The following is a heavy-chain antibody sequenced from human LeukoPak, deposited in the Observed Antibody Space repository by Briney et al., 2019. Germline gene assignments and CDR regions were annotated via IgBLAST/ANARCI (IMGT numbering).Heavy chain of an antibody. J-gene: IGHJ4*02. Sequence: ASVKVSCKASGYTFTGYYMHWVRQAPGQGLEWMGWINPNSGGTNYAQKFQGRVTMTRDTSISTAYMELSRLRSDDTAVYYCAGVPSRGPYYFDYWGQGTLVTVSS. CDR2: INPNSGGT. D-gene: IGHD2-2*01. CDR3: AGVPSRGPYYFDY. CDR1: GYTFTGYY. V-gene: IGHV1-2*02.